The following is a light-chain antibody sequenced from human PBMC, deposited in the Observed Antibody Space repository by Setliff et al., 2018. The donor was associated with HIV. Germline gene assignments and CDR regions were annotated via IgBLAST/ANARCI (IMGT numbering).Light chain of an antibody. CDR3: SSYVSSNNNYV. CDR2: DVN. CDR1: SSDVGYYHY. V-gene: IGLV2-14*03. Sequence: QSVLAQPASVSGSPGQSITISCTGTSSDVGYYHYVSWYQQHPGKAPKLVIYDVNDRPSGVSDRFSGSKSGNTASLTISGLQPEDGADYYCSSYVSSNNNYVFGTGTKVTV. J-gene: IGLJ1*01.